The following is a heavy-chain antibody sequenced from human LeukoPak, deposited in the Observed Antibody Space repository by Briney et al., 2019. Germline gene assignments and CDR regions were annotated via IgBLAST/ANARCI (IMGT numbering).Heavy chain of an antibody. D-gene: IGHD3-3*01. Sequence: SETLSLTCTVSGGSISIYYWSWIRQPPGNGLEWIGYIYYSGSTNYNPSLKSRVTISVDTSKNQFSLKLSSVTAADTAVYYCARGDVGYYDFWSGYPRAFDYWGQGTLVTVSS. J-gene: IGHJ4*02. CDR1: GGSISIYY. V-gene: IGHV4-59*01. CDR3: ARGDVGYYDFWSGYPRAFDY. CDR2: IYYSGST.